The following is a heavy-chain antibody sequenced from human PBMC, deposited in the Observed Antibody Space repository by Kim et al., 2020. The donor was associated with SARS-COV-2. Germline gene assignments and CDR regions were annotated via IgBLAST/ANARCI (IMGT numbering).Heavy chain of an antibody. CDR1: GDSISGGNFY. CDR3: ARPHRGGGGGAYFDP. V-gene: IGHV4-39*01. J-gene: IGHJ5*02. Sequence: SETLSLTCTVSGDSISGGNFYWGWIRQTPGMGLEWVGNIDYTGDTYYNPSLKSRLTMSVDTSKSQFSLKLTSVTALDTAVYYCARPHRGGGGGAYFDPWGQGTLVTVSS. D-gene: IGHD3-10*01. CDR2: IDYTGDT.